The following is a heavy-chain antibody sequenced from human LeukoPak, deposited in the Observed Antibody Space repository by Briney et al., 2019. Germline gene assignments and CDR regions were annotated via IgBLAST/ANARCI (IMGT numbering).Heavy chain of an antibody. Sequence: SETLSLTCTVSGYSISSGYYWGWIRQPPGKGLEWIGSIYHSGSTYYNPSLKSRVTISVDTSKNQFSLKLSSVTAADTAVYYCARGDSGSYYTVDYWGQGTLVTVSS. CDR1: GYSISSGYY. D-gene: IGHD1-26*01. V-gene: IGHV4-38-2*02. J-gene: IGHJ4*02. CDR2: IYHSGST. CDR3: ARGDSGSYYTVDY.